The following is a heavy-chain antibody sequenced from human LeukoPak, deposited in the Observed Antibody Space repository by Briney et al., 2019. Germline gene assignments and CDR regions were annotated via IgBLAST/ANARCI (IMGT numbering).Heavy chain of an antibody. D-gene: IGHD3-10*01. Sequence: GGSLRLSCAASGFTFSSYGMSWVRQAPGKGLEWVSAIDGRDGSTYYADSVKGRFTISRDNSKNTLYVQMNSLRAEDTAVYYCAKGHYYGSGSLDYWGQGTLVTVSS. CDR3: AKGHYYGSGSLDY. V-gene: IGHV3-23*01. CDR2: IDGRDGST. J-gene: IGHJ4*02. CDR1: GFTFSSYG.